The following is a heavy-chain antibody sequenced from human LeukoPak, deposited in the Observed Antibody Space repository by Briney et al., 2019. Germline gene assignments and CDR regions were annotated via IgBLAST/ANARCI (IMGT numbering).Heavy chain of an antibody. CDR1: GFTFSSYG. D-gene: IGHD3-22*01. CDR3: AKDVATYYYDSSGYLTLGY. V-gene: IGHV3-30*02. Sequence: GGSLRLSCAASGFTFSSYGMNWVRQAPGKGLEWVASIRSDGSDKKYADSVKGQFTISRDNSKNTLYLQMNSLRAEDTAVYYCAKDVATYYYDSSGYLTLGYWGQGTLVTVSS. J-gene: IGHJ4*02. CDR2: IRSDGSDK.